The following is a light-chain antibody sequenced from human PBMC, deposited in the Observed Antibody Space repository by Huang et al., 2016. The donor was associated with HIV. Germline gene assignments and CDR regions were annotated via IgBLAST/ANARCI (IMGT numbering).Light chain of an antibody. Sequence: DIVMTQSPDSLAVSLGERATIDCKSSRSVLYSSKNKNYLAWDQQKPGQPPKRRIHLASTRESGVPDRFSGSGSGTDFTPTISSLQAEDVAVYYCQQYYSIPLTFGGGTKVEIK. CDR3: QQYYSIPLT. J-gene: IGKJ4*01. CDR1: RSVLYSSKNKNY. CDR2: LAS. V-gene: IGKV4-1*01.